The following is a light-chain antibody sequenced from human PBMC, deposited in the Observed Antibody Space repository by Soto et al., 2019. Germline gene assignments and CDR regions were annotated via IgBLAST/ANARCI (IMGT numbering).Light chain of an antibody. CDR2: YAS. V-gene: IGLV3-21*04. Sequence: SYELTQPPSVSVAPGKTARITCGGNNIGSKSVHWYQQKPGQAPVLVIYYASDRPSGIPERFSGSNSGNTATLTISRVEAGDEADYYCQVWDSSSDHLVFGGGTKLTVL. CDR1: NIGSKS. CDR3: QVWDSSSDHLV. J-gene: IGLJ2*01.